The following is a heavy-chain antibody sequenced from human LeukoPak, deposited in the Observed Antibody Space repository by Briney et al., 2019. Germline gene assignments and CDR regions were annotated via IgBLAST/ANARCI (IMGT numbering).Heavy chain of an antibody. Sequence: GGSLRLSCAASGFTFSNYAMHWVRQAPGKGLEWVTVISYDGSNKYYADSVKGRITISRDNSKNTLYLQMNSLRAEDTAMYYCARDTGPGPAANPDYWGQGTLVTVSS. CDR2: ISYDGSNK. CDR3: ARDTGPGPAANPDY. V-gene: IGHV3-30-3*01. D-gene: IGHD2-2*01. CDR1: GFTFSNYA. J-gene: IGHJ4*02.